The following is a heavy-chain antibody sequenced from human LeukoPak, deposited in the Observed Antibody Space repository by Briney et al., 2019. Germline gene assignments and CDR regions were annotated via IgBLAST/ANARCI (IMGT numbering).Heavy chain of an antibody. Sequence: KPSETLSLTCTVSGGSISSYYWSWIRQPPGKGLEWIGYIYYSGSTNYNPSLKSRVTISVDTSKNQFSLKLSSVTAADTAVYYCARSDYDFWSGYLAQQNPSYYFDYWGQGTLVTVSS. D-gene: IGHD3-3*01. J-gene: IGHJ4*02. CDR1: GGSISSYY. CDR2: IYYSGST. V-gene: IGHV4-59*01. CDR3: ARSDYDFWSGYLAQQNPSYYFDY.